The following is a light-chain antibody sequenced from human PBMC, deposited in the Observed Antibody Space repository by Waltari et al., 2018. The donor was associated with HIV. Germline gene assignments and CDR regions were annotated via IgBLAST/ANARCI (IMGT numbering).Light chain of an antibody. CDR3: AAWDDTLSGQGV. J-gene: IGLJ2*01. V-gene: IGLV1-47*01. CDR2: RDN. CDR1: TSNIGSNY. Sequence: QSVLTQPPSVSGTPGQRVTISCSGSTSNIGSNYVYWYQQPPEPAPKLLIYRDNQRPSGVPDRFSGSKSGTSASLAINGLRSEDEADYYCAAWDDTLSGQGVFGGGTKLTVL.